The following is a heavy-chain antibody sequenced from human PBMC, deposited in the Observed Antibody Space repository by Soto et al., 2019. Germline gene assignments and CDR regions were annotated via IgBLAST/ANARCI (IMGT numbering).Heavy chain of an antibody. V-gene: IGHV3-11*06. Sequence: GGSLRLSCAASGFTFSDYYMSWIRQAPGKGLEWVSYISSSSSYTNYADSVKGRFTISRDNAKNSLYLQMNSLRAEDTAVYYCARDERDYYDSSGYYYSTNDYWGQGTLVTVSS. CDR3: ARDERDYYDSSGYYYSTNDY. CDR2: ISSSSSYT. J-gene: IGHJ4*02. D-gene: IGHD3-22*01. CDR1: GFTFSDYY.